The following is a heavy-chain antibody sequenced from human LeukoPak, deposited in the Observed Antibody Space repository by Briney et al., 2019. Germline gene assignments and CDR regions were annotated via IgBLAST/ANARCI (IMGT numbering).Heavy chain of an antibody. CDR1: GYTFTSYG. V-gene: IGHV1-18*01. Sequence: ASVKVSCKASGYTFTSYGISWVRQAPGQGLEWMGWISAYNGNTNYAQKLQGRVTMTTDTSTSTAYMELRSLRSDDTAVYYCARVGVVVVAAISAAFDIWGQGTMVTVSS. CDR2: ISAYNGNT. D-gene: IGHD2-15*01. J-gene: IGHJ3*02. CDR3: ARVGVVVVAAISAAFDI.